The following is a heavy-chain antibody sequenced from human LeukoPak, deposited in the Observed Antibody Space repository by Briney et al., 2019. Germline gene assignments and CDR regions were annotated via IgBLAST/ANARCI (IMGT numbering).Heavy chain of an antibody. D-gene: IGHD6-13*01. V-gene: IGHV3-23*01. CDR1: GFTFSSYG. CDR3: AKLGAGTIAFDI. J-gene: IGHJ3*02. Sequence: GGSLRLSCAASGFTFSSYGMSWVRQAPGKGLEWVSAISGSGGSTYYADSVKGRFTISRDNSKNTLYLQMNSLRAEDTAVYYCAKLGAGTIAFDIWGQGTMVTVSS. CDR2: ISGSGGST.